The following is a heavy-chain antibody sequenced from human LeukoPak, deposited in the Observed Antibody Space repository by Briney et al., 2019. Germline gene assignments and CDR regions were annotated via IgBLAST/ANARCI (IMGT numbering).Heavy chain of an antibody. Sequence: SETLSLTCTVSGGSISSGDYYWSWIRQPPGKGLEWIGYIYYSGSTYYNPSLKSRVTISVDTSKNQFSLKLTSVTAADTAVYYCARHFLPQYNNDVWRKGPSYPRDLDSWGQGTLVTVSS. V-gene: IGHV4-30-4*01. CDR3: ARHFLPQYNNDVWRKGPSYPRDLDS. J-gene: IGHJ4*02. D-gene: IGHD1-1*01. CDR2: IYYSGST. CDR1: GGSISSGDYY.